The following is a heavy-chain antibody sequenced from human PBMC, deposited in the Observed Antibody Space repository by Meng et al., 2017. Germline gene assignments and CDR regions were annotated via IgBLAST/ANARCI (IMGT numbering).Heavy chain of an antibody. Sequence: GESLKISCAASGFTFSSYWMSWVRQAPGKGLEWVANIKQDGSEKYYVDSVKGRFTISRDNAKNSLYLQMNSLRAEDTAVYYCARRPHSIVVVPAAHFGYWGQGTLVTVSS. CDR2: IKQDGSEK. CDR1: GFTFSSYW. V-gene: IGHV3-7*01. CDR3: ARRPHSIVVVPAAHFGY. J-gene: IGHJ4*02. D-gene: IGHD2-2*01.